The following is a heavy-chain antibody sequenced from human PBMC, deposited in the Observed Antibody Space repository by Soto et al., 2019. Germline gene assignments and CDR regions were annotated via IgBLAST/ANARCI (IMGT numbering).Heavy chain of an antibody. CDR1: GFTFRNYD. CDR2: ISAAGDP. D-gene: IGHD4-4*01. V-gene: IGHV3-13*05. CDR3: ARAYRDFYGLDV. Sequence: EVQLVESGGGLVQPGGSLRLSCEASGFTFRNYDMHWVRQGTGKGLEWVSGISAAGDPDYADSVEGRFTISRENAQSSFAVEMNSLRVGDTAVYYCARAYRDFYGLDVWGQGTTVIVSS. J-gene: IGHJ6*02.